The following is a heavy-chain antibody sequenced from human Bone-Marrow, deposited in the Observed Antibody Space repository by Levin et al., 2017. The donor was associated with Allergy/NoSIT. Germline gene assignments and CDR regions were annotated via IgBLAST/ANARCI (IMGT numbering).Heavy chain of an antibody. V-gene: IGHV3-7*01. D-gene: IGHD1-26*01. CDR3: ARQLVGAPDY. J-gene: IGHJ4*02. CDR1: GFSFSKYW. Sequence: GGSLRLSCAASGFSFSKYWMNWVRQAPGKGLEWVANINLDGSQRNYVDSVRGRCTVSRDNAKNSLSLEMSSLRAEDTAVYYCARQLVGAPDYWGQGTLVTVSS. CDR2: INLDGSQR.